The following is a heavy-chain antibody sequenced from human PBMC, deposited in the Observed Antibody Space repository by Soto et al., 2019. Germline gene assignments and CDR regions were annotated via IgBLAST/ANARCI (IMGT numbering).Heavy chain of an antibody. CDR1: GFIVNNIF. Sequence: EVQLMESGGGLVQPGGSLRLSCAASGFIVNNIFMTWVRQAPGKGLEWLSTISSADNTYYADSVKGRFTISRDSSKNTLYLQMNSLRAEDTAVYHCAIDILRGSYDFSPGGQGTLVTVSS. J-gene: IGHJ1*01. D-gene: IGHD3-3*01. V-gene: IGHV3-66*01. CDR3: AIDILRGSYDFSP. CDR2: ISSADNT.